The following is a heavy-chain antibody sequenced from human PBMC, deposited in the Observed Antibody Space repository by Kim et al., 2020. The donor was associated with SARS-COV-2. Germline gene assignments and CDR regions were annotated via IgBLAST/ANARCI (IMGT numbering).Heavy chain of an antibody. V-gene: IGHV4-39*07. D-gene: IGHD3-16*02. CDR2: IYYSGST. CDR1: GGSISSSSYY. CDR3: ATETYRWFDP. J-gene: IGHJ5*02. Sequence: SETLSLTCTVSGGSISSSSYYWGWIRQPPGKGLEWIGSIYYSGSTYYNPSLKSRVTISVDTSKNQFSLKLSSVTAADTAVYYCATETYRWFDPWGQGTLVTVSS.